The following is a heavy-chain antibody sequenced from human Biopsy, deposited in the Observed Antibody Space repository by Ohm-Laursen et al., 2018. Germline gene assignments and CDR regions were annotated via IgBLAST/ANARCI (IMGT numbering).Heavy chain of an antibody. D-gene: IGHD6-13*01. J-gene: IGHJ6*02. CDR2: ITWNSDAM. Sequence: SLRLSCSASGFTFDDYAMNWVRQAPGKGLEWVSGITWNSDAMAYADSVRGRFTISRDNAKNSLYLQMNSLRTEDTALYYCAKDRYPSSWHYYYGMDVWGQGTTVTVSS. V-gene: IGHV3-9*01. CDR1: GFTFDDYA. CDR3: AKDRYPSSWHYYYGMDV.